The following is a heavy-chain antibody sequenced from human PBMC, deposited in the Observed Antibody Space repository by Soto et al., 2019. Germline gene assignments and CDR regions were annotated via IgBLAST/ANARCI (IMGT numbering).Heavy chain of an antibody. Sequence: SETLSLTCAVSGYSISSGYYWGWIRQPPGKGLEWIGNIYHTGSTYYNPSLKSRVTISVDTSKNQFSLKLSSVTAADTAVYYCARQQWLVNYWGQGALVTV. J-gene: IGHJ4*02. CDR2: IYHTGST. CDR1: GYSISSGYY. V-gene: IGHV4-38-2*01. CDR3: ARQQWLVNY. D-gene: IGHD6-19*01.